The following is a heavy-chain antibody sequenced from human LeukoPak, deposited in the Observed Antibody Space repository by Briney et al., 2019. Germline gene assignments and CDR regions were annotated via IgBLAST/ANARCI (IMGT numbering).Heavy chain of an antibody. CDR3: ARDNPHSSSWYSPFDY. CDR2: IYTSGST. J-gene: IGHJ4*02. CDR1: GGSISSGSYY. V-gene: IGHV4-61*02. D-gene: IGHD6-13*01. Sequence: PSQTLSLTCTVSGGSISSGSYYWSWIRQPAGKGLEWIGSIYTSGSTNYNPSLKSRVTISVDTSKTQFSLKLSSVTAADTAVYYCARDNPHSSSWYSPFDYWGQGTLVTVSS.